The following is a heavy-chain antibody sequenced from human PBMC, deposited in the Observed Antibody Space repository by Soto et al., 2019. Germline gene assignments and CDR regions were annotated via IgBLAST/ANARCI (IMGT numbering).Heavy chain of an antibody. Sequence: PGGSLRLSCAASGFTFSSFWMNWVRQAPGKGLEWVAHIKQDGSEKYYMDSVRGRFTISRDNAKNSLYLQMNSLRAEDTAVYYCARGSRYYDSRGYYLDAFDIWGQGTMVTVS. CDR1: GFTFSSFW. CDR2: IKQDGSEK. CDR3: ARGSRYYDSRGYYLDAFDI. V-gene: IGHV3-7*03. D-gene: IGHD3-22*01. J-gene: IGHJ3*02.